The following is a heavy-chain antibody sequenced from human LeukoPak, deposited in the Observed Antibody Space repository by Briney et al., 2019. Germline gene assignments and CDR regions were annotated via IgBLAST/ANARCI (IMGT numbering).Heavy chain of an antibody. CDR2: ISAYSGNT. J-gene: IGHJ4*02. CDR3: AISQGSYYDTSGYLGGDY. V-gene: IGHV1-18*01. Sequence: ASVKVSCKASGYTFTNYGIFWVRQAPGQGLEWMGWISAYSGNTNYAQRLQGRVTMTTETSTSTAYMELESLRSDDTAVYYCAISQGSYYDTSGYLGGDYWGQGTLVTVSS. D-gene: IGHD3-22*01. CDR1: GYTFTNYG.